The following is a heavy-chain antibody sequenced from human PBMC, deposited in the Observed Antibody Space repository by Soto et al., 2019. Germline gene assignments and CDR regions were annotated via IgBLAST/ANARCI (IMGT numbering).Heavy chain of an antibody. V-gene: IGHV3-23*01. CDR2: ISAGGNLI. CDR1: GFTFSNHA. Sequence: GGSLRLSCVASGFTFSNHAMSWVRQVPGKGLEWVSGISAGGNLIYYADSVRGRFTMSRDNSKNMLYLQMNSLRAEDTAVYFCAKRQGIGAAAKNFDFWGQGARVTVSS. J-gene: IGHJ4*02. D-gene: IGHD6-13*01. CDR3: AKRQGIGAAAKNFDF.